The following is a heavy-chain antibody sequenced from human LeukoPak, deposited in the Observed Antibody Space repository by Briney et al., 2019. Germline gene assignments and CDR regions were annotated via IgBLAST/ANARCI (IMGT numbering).Heavy chain of an antibody. D-gene: IGHD3-22*01. J-gene: IGHJ4*02. CDR2: MNPNSGNT. CDR1: GYTFSTYE. CDR3: ARTKPDNSEIYN. Sequence: ASVKVSCKASGYTFSTYEINWVRQAAGQGLEWMGWMNPNSGNTGYAQKFQGRLTITRIASISTAYMELSSLRSDDTAVYYCARTKPDNSEIYNWGQGTLVTVSS. V-gene: IGHV1-8*03.